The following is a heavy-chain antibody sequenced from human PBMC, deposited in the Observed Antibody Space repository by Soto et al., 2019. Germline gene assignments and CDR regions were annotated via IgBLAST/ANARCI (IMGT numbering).Heavy chain of an antibody. CDR1: GFTFSSYW. CDR2: INSDGSST. J-gene: IGHJ6*02. D-gene: IGHD7-27*01. V-gene: IGHV3-74*01. Sequence: GGSLRRSCAASGFTFSSYWMHWVRQAPGKGLVWVSRINSDGSSTSYADSVKGRFTISRDNAKNTLYLQMNSLRAEDTAVYYCARDETLGYYYYYGMDVWGQGTTVTVSS. CDR3: ARDETLGYYYYYGMDV.